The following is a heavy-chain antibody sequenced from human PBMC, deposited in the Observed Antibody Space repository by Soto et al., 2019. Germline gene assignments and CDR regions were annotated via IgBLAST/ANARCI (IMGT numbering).Heavy chain of an antibody. V-gene: IGHV3-73*01. J-gene: IGHJ6*03. CDR1: GFTFSGSA. CDR3: TRHNHPTGGYYYYMDV. CDR2: IRSKANSYAT. D-gene: IGHD7-27*01. Sequence: GGSLKLSCAASGFTFSGSAMHWVRQASGKGLEWVGRIRSKANSYATAYAASVKGRFTISRDDSKNTAYLQMNSLKTEDTAVYYCTRHNHPTGGYYYYMDVWGKGTTVTVSS.